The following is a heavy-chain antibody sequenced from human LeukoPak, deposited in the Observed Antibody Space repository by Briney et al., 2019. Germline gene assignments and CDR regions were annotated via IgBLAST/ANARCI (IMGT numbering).Heavy chain of an antibody. CDR3: ARGVVPAAMDAFDI. CDR2: ISYSGST. D-gene: IGHD2-2*01. CDR1: GGSIGGSISRYY. V-gene: IGHV4-59*08. Sequence: SETLSLTCAVSGGSIGGSISRYYWSWIRQPPGKGLEWIGQISYSGSTNYNPSLKSRVTISVDTSKNQFSLKLTSVTAADTAVYYCARGVVPAAMDAFDIWGQGTMVTVSS. J-gene: IGHJ3*02.